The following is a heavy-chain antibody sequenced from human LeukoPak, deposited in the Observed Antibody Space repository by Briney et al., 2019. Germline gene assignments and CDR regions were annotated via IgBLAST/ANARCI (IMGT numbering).Heavy chain of an antibody. Sequence: SQTLSLTCTVSGGSISSGSYYWSWIRQPPGKGLEWIGYIHYSGSTNYNPSLRSRVTISVDTSKNQFSLKLSSVTAADTAVYFCARAFWGSAIDYWGQGTLVTVSS. CDR1: GGSISSGSYY. CDR2: IHYSGST. V-gene: IGHV4-61*01. D-gene: IGHD3-16*01. J-gene: IGHJ4*02. CDR3: ARAFWGSAIDY.